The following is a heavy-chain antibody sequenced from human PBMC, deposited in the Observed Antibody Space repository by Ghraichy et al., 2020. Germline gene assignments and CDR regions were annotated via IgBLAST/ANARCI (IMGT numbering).Heavy chain of an antibody. V-gene: IGHV3-7*01. CDR2: IKQDGSEK. D-gene: IGHD3-22*01. CDR3: ARRANDLAMIVVVSVGAFDI. J-gene: IGHJ3*02. Sequence: GGSLRLSCAASGFTFSSYWMSWVRQAPGKGLEWVANIKQDGSEKYYVDSVKGRFTISRDNAKNSLYLQMNSLRAEDTAVYYCARRANDLAMIVVVSVGAFDIWGQGTMVTVSS. CDR1: GFTFSSYW.